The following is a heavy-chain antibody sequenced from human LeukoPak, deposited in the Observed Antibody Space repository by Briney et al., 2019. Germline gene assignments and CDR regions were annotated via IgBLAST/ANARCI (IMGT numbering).Heavy chain of an antibody. CDR2: INPDGSST. J-gene: IGHJ5*02. CDR3: ARDLFCSSTSCYAGGWFDP. V-gene: IGHV3-74*01. D-gene: IGHD2-2*01. CDR1: GFTFSGYW. Sequence: GGSLRLSCAASGFTFSGYWLHWVRQAPGKGLVWVSRINPDGSSTSYADSVKGRFTISRDDAKNTLYLQMNSLRAEDTAVYYCARDLFCSSTSCYAGGWFDPWGQGTLVTVSS.